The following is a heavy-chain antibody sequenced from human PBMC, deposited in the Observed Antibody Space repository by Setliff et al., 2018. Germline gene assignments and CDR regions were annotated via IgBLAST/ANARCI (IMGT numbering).Heavy chain of an antibody. CDR2: INHSGST. J-gene: IGHJ4*02. D-gene: IGHD3-3*01. V-gene: IGHV4-34*01. CDR1: GGSFSGYY. CDR3: ARRATYYNFWSGYYDY. Sequence: SETLSLTCAVYGGSFSGYYWSWIRQPPGKGLEWIGEINHSGSTNYNPSLKSRVTISVDKSKNQFSLKLSSVTAADTAVYYCARRATYYNFWSGYYDYWGQGTLVTVSS.